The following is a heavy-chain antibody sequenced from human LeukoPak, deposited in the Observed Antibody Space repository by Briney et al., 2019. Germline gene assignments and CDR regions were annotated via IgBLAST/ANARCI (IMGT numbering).Heavy chain of an antibody. J-gene: IGHJ4*02. D-gene: IGHD5-24*01. CDR1: GGSISSDNYY. CDR2: IYTSGDT. Sequence: PSETLSLTCTVSGGSISSDNYYWSWIRQPAGKGLEWVVRIYTSGDTNYNPSLKSRFTMSIDTSKNQFSLKLSSVAAADTAVYYCARLSARDGYNNPFDYWGQGTLVTVSS. CDR3: ARLSARDGYNNPFDY. V-gene: IGHV4-61*02.